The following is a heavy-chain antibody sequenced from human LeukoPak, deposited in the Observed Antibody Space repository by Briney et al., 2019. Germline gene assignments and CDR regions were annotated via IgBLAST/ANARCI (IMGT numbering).Heavy chain of an antibody. V-gene: IGHV4-59*08. J-gene: IGHJ4*02. Sequence: PSETLSLTCTVSGGSISSDYWSWIRQSPGKGLEWIGFIYYSGSTNYKPSLKSRVTISIDTSKNQFPLKLSSVTAADTAVYYCARSPYYDSSGYYFTYWGQGTQVTVSS. CDR1: GGSISSDY. CDR3: ARSPYYDSSGYYFTY. CDR2: IYYSGST. D-gene: IGHD3-22*01.